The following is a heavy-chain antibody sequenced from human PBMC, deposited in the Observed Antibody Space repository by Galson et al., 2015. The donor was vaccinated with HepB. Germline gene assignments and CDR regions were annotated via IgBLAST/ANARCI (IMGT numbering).Heavy chain of an antibody. D-gene: IGHD3-10*01. CDR1: RFTFSSYW. Sequence: SLRLSCAASRFTFSSYWMHWVRQAPGKGLVWVSRINSDGSSTSYADSVKGRFTISRDNAKNTLYLQMNSLRAEDTAVYYCARGGGITMVRGVIHPFDLWGRGTLVTVSS. CDR2: INSDGSST. V-gene: IGHV3-74*01. J-gene: IGHJ2*01. CDR3: ARGGGITMVRGVIHPFDL.